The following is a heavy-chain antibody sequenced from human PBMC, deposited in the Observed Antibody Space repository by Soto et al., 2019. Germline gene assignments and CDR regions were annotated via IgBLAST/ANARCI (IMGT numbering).Heavy chain of an antibody. D-gene: IGHD2-2*01. CDR3: SKLDIVVILGSSWFDP. CDR1: GLTFSSYA. V-gene: IGHV3-23*01. CDR2: IRGSGDST. Sequence: LRLSCAASGLTFSSYAMSWVRQAPGKGLEWVSAIRGSGDSTYYADSVKGRFTISRDNSKNTLYLQMNSLRAEDTAVYFCSKLDIVVILGSSWFDPWGQGTLVTVSS. J-gene: IGHJ5*02.